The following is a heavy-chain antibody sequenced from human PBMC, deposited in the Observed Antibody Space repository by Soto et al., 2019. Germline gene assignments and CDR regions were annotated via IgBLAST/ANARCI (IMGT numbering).Heavy chain of an antibody. CDR3: ARGVYRHWADF. CDR1: GGSINNYS. V-gene: IGHV4-59*01. CDR2: IYYSGST. Sequence: SETLSLTCTVSGGSINNYSWSWIRQPPGKGLEWIGYIYYSGSTNYNPSLKSRVTISVDTSKNQFSLRLNSVTAADTAVYYCARGVYRHWADFCGRGTLVTVSS. D-gene: IGHD1-26*01. J-gene: IGHJ4*02.